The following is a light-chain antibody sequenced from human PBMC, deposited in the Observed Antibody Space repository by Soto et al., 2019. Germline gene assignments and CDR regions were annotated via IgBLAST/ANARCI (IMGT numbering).Light chain of an antibody. CDR3: QQYGSSPGT. CDR1: QSVSSSY. V-gene: IGKV3-20*01. J-gene: IGKJ1*01. CDR2: GAS. Sequence: EIVLTQSPATLSVSPWERATLSCRAIQSVSSSYLAWYQQKPGQAPRLLIYGASSRATGIPDRFSGSGSGTDFTLTISRLEPEDFAVYYCQQYGSSPGTFGQGTKVE.